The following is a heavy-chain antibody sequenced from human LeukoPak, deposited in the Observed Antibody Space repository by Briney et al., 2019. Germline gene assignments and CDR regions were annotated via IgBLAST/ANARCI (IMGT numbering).Heavy chain of an antibody. J-gene: IGHJ6*02. CDR3: ARDQYYDILTGYYRVGMDV. V-gene: IGHV4-59*01. CDR1: GGSISSYY. CDR2: IYYSGST. D-gene: IGHD3-9*01. Sequence: SETLSLTCTVSGGSISSYYWSWIRQPPGKGLEWIGFIYYSGSTNYNPSLKGRVTISVDTSKNQFSLNLSSVTAADTAVYYCARDQYYDILTGYYRVGMDVWGQGTTVTVSS.